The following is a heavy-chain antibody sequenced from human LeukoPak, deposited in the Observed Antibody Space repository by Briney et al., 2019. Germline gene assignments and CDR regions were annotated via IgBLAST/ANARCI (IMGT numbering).Heavy chain of an antibody. V-gene: IGHV1-8*02. CDR2: INPNSGNT. CDR1: GYTFTSYG. D-gene: IGHD3-22*01. J-gene: IGHJ4*02. CDR3: ARGGYDSSGYYVDY. Sequence: ASVKVSCKASGYTFTSYGINWVRQATGQGLEWMGWINPNSGNTGYAQKFQGRVTMTRNTSISTAYMELSSLRSEDTAVYYCARGGYDSSGYYVDYWGQGTLVTVSS.